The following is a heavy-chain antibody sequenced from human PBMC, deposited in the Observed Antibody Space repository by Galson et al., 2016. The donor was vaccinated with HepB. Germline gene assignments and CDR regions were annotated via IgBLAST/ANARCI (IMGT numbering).Heavy chain of an antibody. CDR3: ARRGGATYGD. J-gene: IGHJ4*02. Sequence: QSGAEVKKPGESLKIFCKGSGYSFTGFWIGWVRQKPGKGLEWMGIIYPGDSETRYSPSFQGQVTMSVDKSINTAYLQWSSLKASDTAMYFCARRGGATYGDWGQGTLVTVSS. V-gene: IGHV5-51*03. CDR1: GYSFTGFW. D-gene: IGHD4-17*01. CDR2: IYPGDSET.